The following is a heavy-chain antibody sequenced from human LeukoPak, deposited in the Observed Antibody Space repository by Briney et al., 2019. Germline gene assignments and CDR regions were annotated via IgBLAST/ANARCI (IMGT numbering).Heavy chain of an antibody. Sequence: PGRSLRLSCAASGFTFSSHGMNWVRQAPGKGLEWVSGISPNGVITYYADSVKGRFTISRDNSKNTLYLQMNSLRAEDTAVYYCARDRNTDFWSGYYTNYFDYWGQGTLVTVSS. D-gene: IGHD3-3*01. CDR2: ISPNGVIT. CDR3: ARDRNTDFWSGYYTNYFDY. J-gene: IGHJ4*02. V-gene: IGHV3-23*01. CDR1: GFTFSSHG.